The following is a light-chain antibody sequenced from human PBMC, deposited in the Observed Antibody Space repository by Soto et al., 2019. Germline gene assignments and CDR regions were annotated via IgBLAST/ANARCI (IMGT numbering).Light chain of an antibody. V-gene: IGKV3-15*01. CDR1: QGVRSN. CDR2: GAS. J-gene: IGKJ1*01. CDR3: QQYNNWPWT. Sequence: EIVMAQSPASLSVSPGERVTLSCRASQGVRSNLAWYQQKPGQSPRLLIHGASTRASGIPARFSGSGSGTEFTLPVSSLQSEDFAVYYCQQYNNWPWTFGQGTKVEIK.